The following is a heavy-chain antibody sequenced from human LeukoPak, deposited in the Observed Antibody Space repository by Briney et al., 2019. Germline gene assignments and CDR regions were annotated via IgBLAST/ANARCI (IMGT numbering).Heavy chain of an antibody. CDR2: IWSDGTNK. CDR3: ARDAQRGFDYSNSLQY. D-gene: IGHD4-11*01. CDR1: GFTFNHYG. Sequence: HPGGSLRLPCAAAGFTFNHYGMHWVRQAPGKGLEWVSVIWSDGTNKYYAASVKGRFTISRDDFDTTVYLQMSSLRPDDTGVYYCARDAQRGFDYSNSLQYWGQGTPVTVST. J-gene: IGHJ4*02. V-gene: IGHV3-33*01.